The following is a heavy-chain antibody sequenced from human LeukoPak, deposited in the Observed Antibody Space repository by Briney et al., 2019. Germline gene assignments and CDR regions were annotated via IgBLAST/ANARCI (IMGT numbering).Heavy chain of an antibody. V-gene: IGHV4-4*02. J-gene: IGHJ5*02. CDR2: IYHSGST. CDR1: GGSISSSNW. Sequence: SGTLSLTCAVSGGSISSSNWWSWVRPPPGKGLEWIGEIYHSGSTNYNPSLKSRVTISVDKSKNQFSLKLSSVTAADTAVYYCARDYYGSGSYYRPFDPWGQGTLVTVSS. D-gene: IGHD3-10*01. CDR3: ARDYYGSGSYYRPFDP.